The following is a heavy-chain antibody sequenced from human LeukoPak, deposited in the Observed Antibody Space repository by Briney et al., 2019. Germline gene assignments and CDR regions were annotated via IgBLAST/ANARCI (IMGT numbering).Heavy chain of an antibody. D-gene: IGHD2-15*01. CDR1: GGSFSSEA. V-gene: IGHV1-69*05. Sequence: GASVKVSCKAFGGSFSSEAISWVRQAPGQGLEWMGGIIPIFGTANYAQKFQGRVTITTDESTSTAYMEMSSLGSEDTAVYYCGRKAGDCGGGSCYSIDYWGQGTLVTVSS. J-gene: IGHJ4*02. CDR3: GRKAGDCGGGSCYSIDY. CDR2: IIPIFGTA.